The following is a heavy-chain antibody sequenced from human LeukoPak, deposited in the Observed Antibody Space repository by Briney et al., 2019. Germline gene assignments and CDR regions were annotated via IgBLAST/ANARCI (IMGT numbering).Heavy chain of an antibody. CDR3: ARGSIVQENYFDY. V-gene: IGHV1-8*01. D-gene: IGHD2-8*01. J-gene: IGHJ4*02. Sequence: ASVKVSCKASGYTFTSYDINWVRQATGQGLEWMGWMNPNSGNTGYAQKFQGRVAMTRNTSISTAYMELSSLRSEDTAVYYCARGSIVQENYFDYWGQGTLVTVSS. CDR2: MNPNSGNT. CDR1: GYTFTSYD.